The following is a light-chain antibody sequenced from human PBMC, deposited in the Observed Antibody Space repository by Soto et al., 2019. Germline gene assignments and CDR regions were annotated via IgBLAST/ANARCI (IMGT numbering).Light chain of an antibody. CDR1: SSNIGNNY. V-gene: IGLV1-51*01. CDR3: GTWDSSLSAVV. Sequence: QSVLTQPPSGYAAPGQKVTISCSGSSSNIGNNYVSWYQQLPGTAPKLLIYDNNKRPSGIPDRFSGSKSGTSATLGITGLQTGDEADYYCGTWDSSLSAVVFGTGTKVTVL. J-gene: IGLJ1*01. CDR2: DNN.